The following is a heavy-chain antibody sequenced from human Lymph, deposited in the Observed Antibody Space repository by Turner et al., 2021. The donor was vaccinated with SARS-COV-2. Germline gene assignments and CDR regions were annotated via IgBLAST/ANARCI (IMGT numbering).Heavy chain of an antibody. D-gene: IGHD3-9*01. J-gene: IGHJ5*02. Sequence: QVQLVQSGAEAKKPGASVKVFCMASGYTFTRYDINWVRQATGQGLEWMGWMDPNSGNTGYAQKFQGRVTMTRNTSISTAYMELSSLRSEDTAVYYCARAAQLTVWFDPWGQGTLVTVSS. V-gene: IGHV1-8*01. CDR1: GYTFTRYD. CDR2: MDPNSGNT. CDR3: ARAAQLTVWFDP.